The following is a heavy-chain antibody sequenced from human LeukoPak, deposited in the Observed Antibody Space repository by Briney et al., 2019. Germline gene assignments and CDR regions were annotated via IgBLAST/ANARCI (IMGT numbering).Heavy chain of an antibody. CDR3: AKGLYGLGILTYDGFDI. V-gene: IGHV3-9*01. CDR1: GFRFNAFA. CDR2: VGWDGTSV. Sequence: GRSLRLSCAASGFRFNAFAIHWVREAPGKGLEWVSGVGWDGTSVAYADSVKGRFTISRDNAQNSVYLQMNSLRMEDTALYYCAKGLYGLGILTYDGFDIWGQGTMVTVSS. D-gene: IGHD3-10*01. J-gene: IGHJ3*02.